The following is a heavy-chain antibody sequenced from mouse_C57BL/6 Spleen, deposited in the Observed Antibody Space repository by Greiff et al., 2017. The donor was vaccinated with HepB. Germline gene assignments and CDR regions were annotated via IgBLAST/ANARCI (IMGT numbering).Heavy chain of an antibody. CDR1: GFTFSSYG. Sequence: EVMLVESGGDLVKPGGSLKLSCAASGFTFSSYGMSWVRQTPDKRLEWVATISSGGSYTYYPDSVKGRFTISRDNAKNTLYLQMSSRKSEDTAMYYCARHKDDGYYGWFAYWGQGTLVTVSA. CDR3: ARHKDDGYYGWFAY. V-gene: IGHV5-6*01. CDR2: ISSGGSYT. D-gene: IGHD2-3*01. J-gene: IGHJ3*01.